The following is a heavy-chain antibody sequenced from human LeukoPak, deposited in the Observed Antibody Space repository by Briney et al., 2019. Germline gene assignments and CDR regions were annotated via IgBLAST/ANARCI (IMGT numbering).Heavy chain of an antibody. CDR1: GGSVSSTNW. CDR3: ARAPFSYYALDI. V-gene: IGHV4-4*02. J-gene: IGHJ6*02. Sequence: SETLSLTCAVSGGSVSSTNWWSWVRQSPGKGLESIGEVIHTGSTSYNASLKSRVSISLDKSGNQLSLQLRSVTAADTAVYFCARAPFSYYALDIWGQGTTVTVSS. CDR2: VIHTGST.